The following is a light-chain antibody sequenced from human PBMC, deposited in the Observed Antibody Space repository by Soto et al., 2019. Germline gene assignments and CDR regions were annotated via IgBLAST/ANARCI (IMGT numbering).Light chain of an antibody. J-gene: IGKJ2*01. CDR2: GAS. CDR1: QSVSSN. V-gene: IGKV3-15*01. Sequence: EIVMTQSPATLSVSPGERATLSCRASQSVSSNLAWYQQKPGQAPRLLIYGASTRAIGIPARFSGSGSGTEFTLTISSLQSEDFAVYYCQKYNNWPPSTFGQGTKLEIK. CDR3: QKYNNWPPST.